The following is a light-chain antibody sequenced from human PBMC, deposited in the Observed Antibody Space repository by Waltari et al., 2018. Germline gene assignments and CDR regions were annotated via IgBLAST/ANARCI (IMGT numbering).Light chain of an antibody. CDR1: QGLRHD. V-gene: IGKV1-6*01. CDR3: LQDHNYQWT. CDR2: AAA. J-gene: IGKJ1*01. Sequence: AIQLTQSPSSLCASVGDRVTLTCRVSQGLRHDLSWYQQKPGKAPQLLIYAAASLQSGVPSRFSGSGSGTEFTLTISSLQPEDSATYYCLQDHNYQWTFGQGTKVEVK.